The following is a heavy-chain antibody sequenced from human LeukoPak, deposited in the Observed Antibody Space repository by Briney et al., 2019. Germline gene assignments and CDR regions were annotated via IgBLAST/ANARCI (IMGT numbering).Heavy chain of an antibody. D-gene: IGHD4-17*01. CDR2: TYYRSKWSN. CDR1: GDSVSSNSAA. J-gene: IGHJ4*02. Sequence: SQTLSLTCAISGDSVSSNSAAWTWIRQFPSRGLEWLGRTYYRSKWSNNYAVSVKSRITINSDTSKNQFALQLNSVTPEDTAVYYCARGSNDYRDYSFDYWGQGTLVTVSS. V-gene: IGHV6-1*01. CDR3: ARGSNDYRDYSFDY.